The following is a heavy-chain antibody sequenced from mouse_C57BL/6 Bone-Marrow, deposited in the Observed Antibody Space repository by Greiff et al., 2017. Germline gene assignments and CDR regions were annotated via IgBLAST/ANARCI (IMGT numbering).Heavy chain of an antibody. CDR2: ISNLAYSI. D-gene: IGHD1-1*01. CDR1: GFTFSDYG. Sequence: DVKLVESGGGLVQPGGSLKLSCAASGFTFSDYGMAWVRQAPRKGPEWVAFISNLAYSIYYADTVTGRFTISRENAKNTLYLEMSSLRSEDTAMYYCARHGDYGSSYVGFAYWGQGTLVTVSA. J-gene: IGHJ3*01. CDR3: ARHGDYGSSYVGFAY. V-gene: IGHV5-15*01.